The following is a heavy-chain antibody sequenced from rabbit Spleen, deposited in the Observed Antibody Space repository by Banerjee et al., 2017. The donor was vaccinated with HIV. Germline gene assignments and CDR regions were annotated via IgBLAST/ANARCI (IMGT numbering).Heavy chain of an antibody. CDR3: ARDVWNDNTGIYNL. V-gene: IGHV1S45*01. CDR2: IDGGSSGST. D-gene: IGHD7-1*01. CDR1: GFSFSSSYW. J-gene: IGHJ4*01. Sequence: EESGGDLVKPEGSLTLTCTASGFSFSSSYWICWVRQAPGKGLEWIACIDGGSSGSTYYASWAKGRFTISKTSSTTVTLQMTSLTAADTATYFCARDVWNDNTGIYNLWGPGTLVTVS.